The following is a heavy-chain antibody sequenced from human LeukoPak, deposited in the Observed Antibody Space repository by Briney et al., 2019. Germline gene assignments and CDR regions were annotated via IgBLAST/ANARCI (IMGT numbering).Heavy chain of an antibody. CDR3: AKHCPGQSCYDVAFYG. D-gene: IGHD3-16*01. CDR2: LSGSGGST. J-gene: IGHJ3*01. CDR1: GFTFSNYA. V-gene: IGHV3-23*01. Sequence: GGSLRLSCAASGFTFSNYAMSWVRQAPGKGLEWVSGLSGSGGSTDYADSVKGRYTISRDNSKNTLYLQMNSLRAEDTAVYYCAKHCPGQSCYDVAFYGWGEGTLVTVSS.